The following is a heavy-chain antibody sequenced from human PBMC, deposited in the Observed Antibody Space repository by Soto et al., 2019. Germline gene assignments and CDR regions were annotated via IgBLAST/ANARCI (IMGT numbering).Heavy chain of an antibody. V-gene: IGHV5-51*01. CDR1: GYNFITYW. Sequence: GESLKISCKGSGYNFITYWIGWVRQMPGKGLEWMGIIYPRDSDTRYSPSFQGQVTISVDRSIGTAYLQWSSLRASDSAIYYCARHAMEGDYYYGMDVWGQGTTVTVSS. CDR3: ARHAMEGDYYYGMDV. J-gene: IGHJ6*02. CDR2: IYPRDSDT. D-gene: IGHD1-1*01.